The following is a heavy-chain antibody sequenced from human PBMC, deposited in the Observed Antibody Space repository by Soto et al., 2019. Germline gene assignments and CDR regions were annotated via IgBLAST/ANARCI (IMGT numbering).Heavy chain of an antibody. J-gene: IGHJ4*02. Sequence: QVQLVESGGGVVQPGRSLRLSCAASGFTFSSYTMHWVRQAPGKGLEWVAVISYDDGINKYYADSVKGRFTISRDNSKNTLYLQMNSLRAEDTAVYYCAKSIAVAGTPEFDYWAQGALVTVSS. V-gene: IGHV3-30-3*01. CDR2: ISYDDGINK. D-gene: IGHD6-19*01. CDR3: AKSIAVAGTPEFDY. CDR1: GFTFSSYT.